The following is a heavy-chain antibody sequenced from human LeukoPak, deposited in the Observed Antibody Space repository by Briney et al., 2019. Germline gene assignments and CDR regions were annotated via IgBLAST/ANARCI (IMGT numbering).Heavy chain of an antibody. CDR3: ARVRLSSGQPATNWFDP. Sequence: SVKVSCKASRGTFSRYAFIWVRQAPGQGLEWMGGIIPIFGTANYAQKFRGRVTITADKSTRTAYMELSSLRSEDTAVYYCARVRLSSGQPATNWFDPWGQGTLVTVSS. D-gene: IGHD6-19*01. CDR2: IIPIFGTA. V-gene: IGHV1-69*06. CDR1: RGTFSRYA. J-gene: IGHJ5*02.